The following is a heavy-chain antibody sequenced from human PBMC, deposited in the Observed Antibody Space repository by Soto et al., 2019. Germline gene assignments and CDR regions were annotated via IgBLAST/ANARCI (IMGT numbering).Heavy chain of an antibody. CDR3: ARTKYSSSSEMYY. D-gene: IGHD6-6*01. Sequence: ASVKVSCKSSGFSFSSYGVAWVRQAPGQGLEWMGWISGYNGNRNYAQNLQGRVTMTTDTSTSTAYMELRSLRSDDTAVYYCARTKYSSSSEMYYWGQGPLVTVSS. CDR1: GFSFSSYG. J-gene: IGHJ4*02. CDR2: ISGYNGNR. V-gene: IGHV1-18*04.